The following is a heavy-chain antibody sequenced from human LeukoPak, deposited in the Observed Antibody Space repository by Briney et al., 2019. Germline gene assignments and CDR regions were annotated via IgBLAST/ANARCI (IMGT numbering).Heavy chain of an antibody. CDR3: ARDGPYSTSSTHPP. D-gene: IGHD6-6*01. CDR1: GFTFSSSW. V-gene: IGHV3-7*03. Sequence: SGGSLRLSCAASGFTFSSSWMSWVRQAPGKGLEWVANIKQDGSEKYYVSSVKGRFTISRDNAKNSLYLQMDSLRAEDMAVYYCARDGPYSTSSTHPPWGQGTLVTVSS. J-gene: IGHJ5*02. CDR2: IKQDGSEK.